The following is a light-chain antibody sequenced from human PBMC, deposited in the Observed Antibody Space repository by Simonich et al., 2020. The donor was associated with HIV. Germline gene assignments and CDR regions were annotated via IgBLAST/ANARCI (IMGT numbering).Light chain of an antibody. CDR3: QQAIGFPRT. J-gene: IGKJ1*01. V-gene: IGKV1-12*01. CDR2: TAS. Sequence: DIQMTQSPSSVSASVGDRVTITCRASKGISSWLAWYQKKPGKAPKLLIYTASTLQSGVPSRFSGSGSGTKFTLTITSLQPEDFATYYCQQAIGFPRTFGQGTKVEVK. CDR1: KGISSW.